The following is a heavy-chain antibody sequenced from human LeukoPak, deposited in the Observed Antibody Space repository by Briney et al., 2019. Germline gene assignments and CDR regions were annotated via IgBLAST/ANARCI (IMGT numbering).Heavy chain of an antibody. J-gene: IGHJ4*02. D-gene: IGHD1-20*01. CDR3: STLTSRGLSDS. CDR1: GFPFTNAW. CDR2: IKSKADGETI. Sequence: PGGSLRLSCAASGFPFTNAWMNWVRQAPGKGLEWVGRIKSKADGETIDYAAPVKGRFTFSRDDSKNMLYLQMNSLKSEDTAVYYCSTLTSRGLSDSWGQGTLVTVSS. V-gene: IGHV3-15*07.